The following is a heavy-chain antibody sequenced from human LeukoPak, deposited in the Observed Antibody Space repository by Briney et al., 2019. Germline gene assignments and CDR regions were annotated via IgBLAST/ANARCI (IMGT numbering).Heavy chain of an antibody. CDR2: ISASGGST. V-gene: IGHV3-23*01. D-gene: IGHD3-22*01. Sequence: GGSLRLSCAASGFTFSSYAMSWVRQAPGKGLEWVSSISASGGSTYFADSVKGRFTLSRDNSKSTLYLQMSSLRAEDTAVYYCAIPPQYYYDSSGLTRFDPWGQGTLVTVSS. CDR3: AIPPQYYYDSSGLTRFDP. J-gene: IGHJ5*02. CDR1: GFTFSSYA.